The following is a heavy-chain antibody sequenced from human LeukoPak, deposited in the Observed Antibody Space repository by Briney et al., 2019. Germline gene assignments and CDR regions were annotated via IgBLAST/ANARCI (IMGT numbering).Heavy chain of an antibody. CDR3: ARGRCSGGSCHLGDWFDP. J-gene: IGHJ5*02. CDR2: ISSSSSNM. Sequence: GGSLRLSCAASGFTFSIAWMTWVRQAPGKGLEWVSSISSSSSNMYYADSVKGRFTISRDNAENSLHLQVSSLRAEDTAVYYCARGRCSGGSCHLGDWFDPWGQGTLVTVSS. D-gene: IGHD2-15*01. V-gene: IGHV3-21*01. CDR1: GFTFSIAW.